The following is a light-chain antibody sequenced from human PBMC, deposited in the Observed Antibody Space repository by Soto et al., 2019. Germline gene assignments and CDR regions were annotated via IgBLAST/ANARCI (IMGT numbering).Light chain of an antibody. CDR1: SPNIGAGYD. Sequence: QSVLTQPPSMPGAPGQRVTISCTGSSPNIGAGYDVHWYQLLPGTAPKLLIYGNTNRPSGVPDRFSGSKSGTSASLAITGLRAEDEADYYCQSHDSSLNSWVFGGGTKLTVL. V-gene: IGLV1-40*01. CDR2: GNT. CDR3: QSHDSSLNSWV. J-gene: IGLJ3*02.